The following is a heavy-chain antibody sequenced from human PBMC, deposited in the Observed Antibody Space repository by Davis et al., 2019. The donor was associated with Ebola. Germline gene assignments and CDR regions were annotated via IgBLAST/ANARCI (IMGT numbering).Heavy chain of an antibody. V-gene: IGHV1-18*01. Sequence: AASVKVSCKASGYTFTSYGISWVRQAPGQGLEWMGWISTYNGYTNYAQNLQGRVTMTTDTSTSTAYMEVRSLRYDDTAVYYCARAVTMVLPSGWFDPWGQGTLVTVSS. D-gene: IGHD3-10*01. J-gene: IGHJ5*02. CDR2: ISTYNGYT. CDR1: GYTFTSYG. CDR3: ARAVTMVLPSGWFDP.